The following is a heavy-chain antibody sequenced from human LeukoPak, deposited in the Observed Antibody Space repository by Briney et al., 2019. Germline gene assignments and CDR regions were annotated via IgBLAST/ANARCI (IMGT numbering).Heavy chain of an antibody. D-gene: IGHD3-3*01. CDR2: INHSGST. Sequence: SETLSLTCAVYGGSFSGYYWSWIRQPPGKGLEWIGEINHSGSTNYNPSLKSRVTISVDTSKNQFSLKLSSVTAADTAAYYCARGREWLLRRVHYFDYWGQGTLVTVSS. CDR1: GGSFSGYY. CDR3: ARGREWLLRRVHYFDY. V-gene: IGHV4-34*01. J-gene: IGHJ4*02.